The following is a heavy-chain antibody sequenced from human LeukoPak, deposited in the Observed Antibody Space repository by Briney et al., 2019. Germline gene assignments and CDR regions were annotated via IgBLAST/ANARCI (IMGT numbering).Heavy chain of an antibody. J-gene: IGHJ3*02. D-gene: IGHD3-22*01. V-gene: IGHV1-24*01. Sequence: ASVKVSCKVSGYTLTELSMRWVRQAPGKGLEWMGGFDPEDGETIYAQKFQGRVTMTEDTSTDTAYMELSSLRSEDTAVYYCATFHDSSGYRNFAFDIWGQGTMVTVSS. CDR3: ATFHDSSGYRNFAFDI. CDR2: FDPEDGET. CDR1: GYTLTELS.